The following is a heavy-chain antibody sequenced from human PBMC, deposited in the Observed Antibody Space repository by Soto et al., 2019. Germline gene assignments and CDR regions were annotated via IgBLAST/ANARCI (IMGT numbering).Heavy chain of an antibody. CDR3: ARWAMAGQDFDY. CDR1: VYSCTSHW. CDR2: IDPSDSYT. V-gene: IGHV5-10-1*01. J-gene: IGHJ4*02. D-gene: IGHD5-18*01. Sequence: GVSLKIACKGTVYSCTSHWISWVRLMPGKGLEWMGRIDPSDSYTNYSPSFQGHVTISADKSISTAYLQWSSLKASDTAMYYCARWAMAGQDFDYWGQGTLVTVSS.